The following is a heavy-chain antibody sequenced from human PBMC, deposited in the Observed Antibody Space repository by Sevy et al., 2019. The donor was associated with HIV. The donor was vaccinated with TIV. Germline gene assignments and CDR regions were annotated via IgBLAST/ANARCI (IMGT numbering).Heavy chain of an antibody. Sequence: GGSLRLSCAASGFTVSSNYMSWVRQAPGKWLEWVSVIYSGGTTYYADSVKGRFTISRANSKNTLYLQMNNLRAEDTAVYYCAREREFTIFGVLIEYGMDVWGQGTTVTVSS. CDR3: AREREFTIFGVLIEYGMDV. CDR2: IYSGGTT. V-gene: IGHV3-53*01. J-gene: IGHJ6*02. CDR1: GFTVSSNY. D-gene: IGHD3-3*01.